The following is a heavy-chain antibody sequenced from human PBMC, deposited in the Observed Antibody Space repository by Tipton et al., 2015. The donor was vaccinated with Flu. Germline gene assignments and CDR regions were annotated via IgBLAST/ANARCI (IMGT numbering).Heavy chain of an antibody. D-gene: IGHD6-19*01. CDR1: GDSIRSDYF. V-gene: IGHV4-38-2*01. J-gene: IGHJ4*02. CDR3: ARAPTTAVAYI. CDR2: IHRSGST. Sequence: TLSLTCAVSGDSIRSDYFWGWIRQPPGKGLEWIATIHRSGSTKYNPSLKSRVTISVDTSKNQFSLTLSSVTAADTAVYYCARAPTTAVAYIWGQGTLVTVSS.